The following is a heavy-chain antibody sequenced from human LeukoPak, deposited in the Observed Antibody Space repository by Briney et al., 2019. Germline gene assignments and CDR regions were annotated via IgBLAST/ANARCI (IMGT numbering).Heavy chain of an antibody. D-gene: IGHD2-21*02. CDR2: IYYSGST. J-gene: IGHJ4*02. CDR3: ARTLVVVTAYYFDY. V-gene: IGHV4-59*08. CDR1: GVSISSYY. Sequence: SETLSLTCTVSGVSISSYYWSWIRQPPGKGLEWIGYIYYSGSTNYNPSLKSRVTISVDTSKNQFSLKLSAVTAADTAVYYCARTLVVVTAYYFDYWGQGTLVAVSS.